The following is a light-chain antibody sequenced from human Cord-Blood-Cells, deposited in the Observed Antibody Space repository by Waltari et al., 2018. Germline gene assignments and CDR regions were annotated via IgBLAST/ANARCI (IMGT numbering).Light chain of an antibody. CDR1: SRDVGGYNY. Sequence: QSALTQPASVSGSPGQSITISCTGTSRDVGGYNYLSWYQQHPGKAPNLMIYDDSNRPSGVANRFSASKSDNTASLTISGLEAEDEADYYCSSYTSSSSLVFGGGTKQTVL. J-gene: IGLJ2*01. V-gene: IGLV2-14*01. CDR3: SSYTSSSSLV. CDR2: DDS.